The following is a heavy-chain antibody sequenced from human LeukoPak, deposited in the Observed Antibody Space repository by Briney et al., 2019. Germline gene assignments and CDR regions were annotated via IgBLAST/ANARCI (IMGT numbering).Heavy chain of an antibody. V-gene: IGHV4-34*01. D-gene: IGHD2-15*01. Sequence: SETLSLTCAVYGGSFSGYYWSWIRQPPGKGLEWIGEINHSGSTNYNPSLKSRVTISVDTSKNQFSLKLSSVTAADTAVYYRARGPRLYCSGGSCFHYFQHWGQGTLVTVSS. CDR3: ARGPRLYCSGGSCFHYFQH. CDR1: GGSFSGYY. J-gene: IGHJ1*01. CDR2: INHSGST.